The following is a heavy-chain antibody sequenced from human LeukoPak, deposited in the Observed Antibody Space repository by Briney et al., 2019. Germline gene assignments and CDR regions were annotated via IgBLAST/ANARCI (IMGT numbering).Heavy chain of an antibody. CDR3: ARELLYSSSWYTGVSFDY. CDR1: GFIFSSYW. J-gene: IGHJ4*02. D-gene: IGHD6-13*01. CDR2: IKQDGSEK. V-gene: IGHV3-7*01. Sequence: GGSLRLSCAASGFIFSSYWMSWVRQAPGKGLEWVANIKQDGSEKYYVDSVKGRFTISRDNAKNSLYLQMNSLRAEDTAVYYCARELLYSSSWYTGVSFDYWGQGTLVTVSS.